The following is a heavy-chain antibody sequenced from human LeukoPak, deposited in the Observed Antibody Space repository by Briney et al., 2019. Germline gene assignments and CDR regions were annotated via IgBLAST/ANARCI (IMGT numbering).Heavy chain of an antibody. D-gene: IGHD6-6*01. CDR3: AREGSDSDAFDI. V-gene: IGHV3-30*03. Sequence: GGSLRLSCAASGFTFSSYGMHWVRQAPGKGLMWVTVISFDGSNKYYADSVKGRFTISRDNSKNTLYLQMNSLRAEDTAVYYCAREGSDSDAFDIWGQGTMVTVSS. J-gene: IGHJ3*02. CDR2: ISFDGSNK. CDR1: GFTFSSYG.